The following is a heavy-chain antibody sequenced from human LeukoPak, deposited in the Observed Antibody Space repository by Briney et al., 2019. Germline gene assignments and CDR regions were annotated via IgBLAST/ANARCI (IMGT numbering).Heavy chain of an antibody. CDR2: ISSSSSYI. CDR1: GFTFSSYS. CDR3: AKSGCSSTSCYKYMDV. D-gene: IGHD2-2*02. Sequence: GGSLRPSCAASGFTFSSYSMNWVRQAPGKGLEWVSSISSSSSYIYYADSVKGRFTISRDNAKNSLYLQMNSLRAEDTAVYYCAKSGCSSTSCYKYMDVWGKGTTVTVSS. J-gene: IGHJ6*03. V-gene: IGHV3-21*01.